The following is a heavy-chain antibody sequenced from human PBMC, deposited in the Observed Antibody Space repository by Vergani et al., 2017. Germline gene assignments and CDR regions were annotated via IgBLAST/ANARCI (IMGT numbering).Heavy chain of an antibody. Sequence: EVQLVESGGGLVQPGGSLRLSCAASGFTFSSYWMSWVRQAPGKGLEWVANIKQDGSEKYYVDSVKGRFTISRDNAKNSLYLQMNSLRAEDTAVYYCARDLGGAVAGLFDYWGQGTLVTVSS. CDR2: IKQDGSEK. CDR3: ARDLGGAVAGLFDY. CDR1: GFTFSSYW. J-gene: IGHJ4*02. D-gene: IGHD6-19*01. V-gene: IGHV3-7*04.